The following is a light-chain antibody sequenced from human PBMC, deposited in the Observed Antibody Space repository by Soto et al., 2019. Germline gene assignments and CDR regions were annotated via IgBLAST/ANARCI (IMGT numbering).Light chain of an antibody. Sequence: IVLTQSPGTLSLSPGERATLSCRASQSVSSSYLAWYQQKPGQAPRLLIYGASSRAPGIPDRFSGSGSGTHFTLTISRLETEDFAVYYCQQYGSSPPWTFGQGTKVQIK. V-gene: IGKV3-20*01. CDR2: GAS. J-gene: IGKJ1*01. CDR1: QSVSSSY. CDR3: QQYGSSPPWT.